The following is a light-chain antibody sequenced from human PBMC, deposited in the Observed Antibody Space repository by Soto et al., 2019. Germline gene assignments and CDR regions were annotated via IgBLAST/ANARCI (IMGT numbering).Light chain of an antibody. CDR2: DVS. V-gene: IGLV2-11*01. CDR3: CSYAGSYTFYV. Sequence: QSALTQPASVSGSPGQSITISCTGTSSDVESYNLVSWYQQHPGKAPNVMIYDVSKRPSGVPDRFSGSKSGNTASLTLSGLQAEDEADYYCCSYAGSYTFYVFGTGTKVTVL. CDR1: SSDVESYNL. J-gene: IGLJ1*01.